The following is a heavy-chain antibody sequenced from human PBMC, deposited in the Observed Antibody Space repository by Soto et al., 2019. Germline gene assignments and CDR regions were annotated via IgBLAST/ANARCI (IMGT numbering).Heavy chain of an antibody. CDR3: ASFRGYGYGYVDY. CDR1: GGTFSSYT. V-gene: IGHV1-69*02. J-gene: IGHJ4*02. D-gene: IGHD5-18*01. CDR2: IIPVLGIA. Sequence: QVQLVQSGAEVKKPGSSVKVSCKASGGTFSSYTISWVRQAPGQGLEWMGRIIPVLGIANYAQKFQGRVTITADKSTSTAYMELSSMRSEDTAVDYCASFRGYGYGYVDYWGQGTLVTVSS.